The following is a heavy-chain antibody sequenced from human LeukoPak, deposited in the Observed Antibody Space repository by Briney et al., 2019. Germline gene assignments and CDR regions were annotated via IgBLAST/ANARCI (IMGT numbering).Heavy chain of an antibody. V-gene: IGHV4-61*02. D-gene: IGHD6-13*01. CDR2: IYTSGST. CDR1: GGSISSSSYY. J-gene: IGHJ1*01. Sequence: SEALSLTCTVSGGSISSSSYYWSWIRQPAGKGLEWIGRIYTSGSTNYNPSLKSRVTMSVDTSKNQFSLKLSSVTAADTAVYYCARGGWAAVGTAYFQHWGQGTLVTVSS. CDR3: ARGGWAAVGTAYFQH.